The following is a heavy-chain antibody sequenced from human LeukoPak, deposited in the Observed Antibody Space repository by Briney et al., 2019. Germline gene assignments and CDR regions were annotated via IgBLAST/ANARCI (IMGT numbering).Heavy chain of an antibody. CDR1: GGSISHYF. CDR3: AKTVAGYWYFNL. CDR2: IYYSGST. V-gene: IGHV4-59*08. Sequence: SETLSLTCTVSGGSISHYFWSWIRQPPGKALEWIGYIYYSGSTNYNPSLKSRVTISVDPSKNQFSLKLNSVTAADTAVYYCAKTVAGYWYFNLWGRGTLVTVSS. J-gene: IGHJ2*01. D-gene: IGHD6-19*01.